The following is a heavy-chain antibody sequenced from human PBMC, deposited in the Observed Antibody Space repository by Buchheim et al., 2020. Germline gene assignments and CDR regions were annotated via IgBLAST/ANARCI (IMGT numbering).Heavy chain of an antibody. V-gene: IGHV3-48*04. CDR2: ISTSSSYT. D-gene: IGHD1-26*01. Sequence: EVQLLESGGGLVQPGGSLRLSCAASGFTFSSYAMSWVRQAPGKGLEWVSYISTSSSYTNYADSLKGRFTISRDNAKNSLYLQMNSLRADDTAVYYCARTHSSGSYYFYFDYWGQGTL. J-gene: IGHJ4*02. CDR1: GFTFSSYA. CDR3: ARTHSSGSYYFYFDY.